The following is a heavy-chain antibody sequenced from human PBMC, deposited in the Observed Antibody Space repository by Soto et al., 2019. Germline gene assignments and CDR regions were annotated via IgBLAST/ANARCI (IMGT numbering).Heavy chain of an antibody. CDR2: ISWNSGSI. Sequence: MRLSCAASGFTFGDYAMEWVRQAPGKGLGWVSAISWNSGSIDYADSVKGRFTISRDNAKNSLYLQMDSLRAEDTALYCCTKSRSTGGWYVTTGYRGPGTRVT. D-gene: IGHD6-19*01. J-gene: IGHJ4*01. CDR1: GFTFGDYA. CDR3: TKSRSTGGWYVTTGY. V-gene: IGHV3-9*01.